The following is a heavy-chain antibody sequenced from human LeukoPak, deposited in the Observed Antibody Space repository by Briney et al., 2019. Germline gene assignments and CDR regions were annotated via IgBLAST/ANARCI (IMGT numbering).Heavy chain of an antibody. V-gene: IGHV1-69*04. CDR2: IIPILGIA. J-gene: IGHJ4*02. CDR1: GGTFSSYA. Sequence: SVKVSCKASGGTFSSYAISWVRQAPGQGLEWMGRIIPILGIANYAQKFQGRVTITADKSTSTAYMELSSLRSEDTAVYYCARASTIVRGVILGYWGQGTLVTVSS. D-gene: IGHD3-10*01. CDR3: ARASTIVRGVILGY.